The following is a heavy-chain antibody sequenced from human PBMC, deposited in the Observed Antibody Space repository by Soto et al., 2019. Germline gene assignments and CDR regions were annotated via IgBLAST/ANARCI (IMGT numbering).Heavy chain of an antibody. Sequence: VQLVESGGGVVQPGGSLRLSCVVSGFMFTKHWMGWVRQVPGKGLEWLANINEDGSEKNYVDSVKGRFTISRDNAKNSLYLQMSSLRAEDTAVYYCARCGSYGFVWFYYYAMDVWGQGTAVTVSS. CDR1: GFMFTKHW. CDR2: INEDGSEK. J-gene: IGHJ6*02. D-gene: IGHD5-18*01. V-gene: IGHV3-7*01. CDR3: ARCGSYGFVWFYYYAMDV.